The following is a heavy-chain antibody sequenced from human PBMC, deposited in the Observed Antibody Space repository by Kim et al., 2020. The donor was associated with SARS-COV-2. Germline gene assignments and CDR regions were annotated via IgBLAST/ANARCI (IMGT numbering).Heavy chain of an antibody. CDR3: AIFQWGGTMGEHFNWFYY. Sequence: GGSLRLSCAASGFTFSIYAMSWVRQAPGKGLEWVSAISVSGGNTYYADSVKGRFTISRDNSKNTLYLQMNSLRAEDTAVYYCAIFQWGGTMGEHFNWFYYWGQGTLVTVSS. J-gene: IGHJ5*01. D-gene: IGHD3-16*01. CDR2: ISVSGGNT. V-gene: IGHV3-23*01. CDR1: GFTFSIYA.